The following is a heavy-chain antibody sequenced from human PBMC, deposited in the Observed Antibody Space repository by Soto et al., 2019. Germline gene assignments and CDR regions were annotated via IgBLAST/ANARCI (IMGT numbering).Heavy chain of an antibody. V-gene: IGHV3-30-3*01. Sequence: QVQLVESGGGVVQPGRSLRLSCAASGFTFSSYAMHWVRQAPGKGLEWVAVISYAGSNKYYADSVKGRFTISRDNSKNTLYLQMNSLRAEDTAVYYWASPLWRDVYNLGYFDLWGRGTLVTVSS. CDR3: ASPLWRDVYNLGYFDL. CDR2: ISYAGSNK. CDR1: GFTFSSYA. J-gene: IGHJ2*01. D-gene: IGHD1-1*01.